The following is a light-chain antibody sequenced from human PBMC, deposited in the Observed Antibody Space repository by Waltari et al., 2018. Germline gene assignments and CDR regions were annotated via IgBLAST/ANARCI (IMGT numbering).Light chain of an antibody. CDR1: QIISSW. CDR3: QQYNSYVLT. V-gene: IGKV1-5*03. Sequence: DNQMTQSPSTLSASVGDRVTITCRASQIISSWLGWYQQKTGKAPKLLIYKASTLESGVPSRFSGSGSGTEFTLTISSLQPDDFATYYCQQYNSYVLTFGGGTKVEIK. J-gene: IGKJ4*01. CDR2: KAS.